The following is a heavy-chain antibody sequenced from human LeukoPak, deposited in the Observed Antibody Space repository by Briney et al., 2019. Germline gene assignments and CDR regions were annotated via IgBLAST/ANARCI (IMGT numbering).Heavy chain of an antibody. D-gene: IGHD3-10*01. CDR2: IYTSGST. CDR3: AREVTMVRGVIIRRYYYGMDV. J-gene: IGHJ6*02. Sequence: SGTLSLTCTVSGGSISSYYWSWIRQPAGKGLEWIGRIYTSGSTNYNPSLKSRVTMSVDTSKNQFSLKLSSVTAADTAVYYCAREVTMVRGVIIRRYYYGMDVWGQGTTVTVSS. V-gene: IGHV4-4*07. CDR1: GGSISSYY.